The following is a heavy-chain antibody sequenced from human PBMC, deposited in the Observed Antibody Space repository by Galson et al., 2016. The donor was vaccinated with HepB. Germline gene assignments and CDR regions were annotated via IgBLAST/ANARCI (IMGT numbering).Heavy chain of an antibody. CDR2: IYPDDSET. Sequence: QSGAEVKKPGESLKISCKGSGYRFTSYWIGWVRQMPGKGLEWMGIIYPDDSETRYSPSFQGQVTISADKSISTAYLQWSSLKASDTAMYYCARRSRMATIGCDDWGQGTLSPSPQ. CDR1: GYRFTSYW. CDR3: ARRSRMATIGCDD. V-gene: IGHV5-51*01. D-gene: IGHD5-24*01. J-gene: IGHJ4*02.